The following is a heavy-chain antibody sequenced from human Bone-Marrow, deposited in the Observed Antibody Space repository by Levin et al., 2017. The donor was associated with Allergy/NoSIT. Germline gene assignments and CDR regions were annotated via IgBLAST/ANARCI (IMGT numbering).Heavy chain of an antibody. J-gene: IGHJ6*02. CDR2: ISSRGINI. CDR1: GFTFSDYY. Sequence: GGSLRLSCAASGFTFSDYYMSWIRQAPGKGLQWVSYISSRGINIYSADSVKGRFTISRDNAKNSLFLQMNSLRAEDTAVYYCARDRVSSTYYDRLYYYYHGMDVWGQGTTVTV. V-gene: IGHV3-11*01. CDR3: ARDRVSSTYYDRLYYYYHGMDV. D-gene: IGHD1-26*01.